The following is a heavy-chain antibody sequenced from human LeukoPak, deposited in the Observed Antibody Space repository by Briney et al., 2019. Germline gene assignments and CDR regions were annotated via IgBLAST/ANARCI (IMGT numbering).Heavy chain of an antibody. V-gene: IGHV3-9*01. Sequence: PGGSLRLSCAASGFIFDDYAMHWVRQAPGKGLEWVSGISWNSGSIGYADSVKGRFTISRDNAKNSLYLQMNSLRAEDTALYYCAKEYETRDGYSLPGDYWGQGTLVTVSS. D-gene: IGHD5-24*01. CDR2: ISWNSGSI. J-gene: IGHJ4*02. CDR3: AKEYETRDGYSLPGDY. CDR1: GFIFDDYA.